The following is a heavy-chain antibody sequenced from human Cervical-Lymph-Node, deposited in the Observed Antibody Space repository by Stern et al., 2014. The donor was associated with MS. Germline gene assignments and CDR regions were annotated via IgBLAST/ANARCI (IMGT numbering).Heavy chain of an antibody. V-gene: IGHV1-8*01. CDR2: MNPDSGDT. D-gene: IGHD3-3*01. J-gene: IGHJ4*02. CDR3: TRGWSA. CDR1: GYTFTSDD. Sequence: QVQLVQSGAEVKKPGASVKVSCKASGYTFTSDDINWVRQVPGQGLEWMGWMNPDSGDTGYAPKFRGKFTITRDLSISTAYMEMSSLKFEDTAVYYCTRGWSAWGQGTLVTVSS.